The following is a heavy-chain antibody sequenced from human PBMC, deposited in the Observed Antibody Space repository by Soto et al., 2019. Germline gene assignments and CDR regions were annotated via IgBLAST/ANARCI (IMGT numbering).Heavy chain of an antibody. CDR2: ISSGGSSI. Sequence: QVHLVESGGGLVKPGGSLRLSCAASGFTFSDYYMTWIRQAPGKGLEWVSYISSGGSSISYAASVKGRFTISRDHTQNSLYLQMNSLRAEDTAMYYCASLAIGTIIRGAPDFWGQGTLVTVSS. D-gene: IGHD3-10*01. V-gene: IGHV3-11*01. J-gene: IGHJ4*02. CDR1: GFTFSDYY. CDR3: ASLAIGTIIRGAPDF.